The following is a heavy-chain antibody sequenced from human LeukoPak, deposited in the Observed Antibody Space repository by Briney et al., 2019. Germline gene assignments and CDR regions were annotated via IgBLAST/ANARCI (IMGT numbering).Heavy chain of an antibody. Sequence: PSETLSLTCTVSGGSISSGSYYWSWIRQPAGKGLEWIGRIYTSGSTNYNPSLKSRVTISVDTSKNQFSLKLSSVTAADTAVYYCARDLPSGRSSSYYYYYMDVWGKGTTVTISS. CDR3: ARDLPSGRSSSYYYYYMDV. D-gene: IGHD6-19*01. J-gene: IGHJ6*03. V-gene: IGHV4-61*02. CDR1: GGSISSGSYY. CDR2: IYTSGST.